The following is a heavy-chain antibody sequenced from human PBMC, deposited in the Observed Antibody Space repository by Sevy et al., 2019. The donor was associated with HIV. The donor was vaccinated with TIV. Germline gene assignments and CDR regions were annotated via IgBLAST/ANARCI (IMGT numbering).Heavy chain of an antibody. CDR1: GFTFSSYW. CDR3: ARDAGERLLWFGELRGFDY. J-gene: IGHJ4*02. CDR2: IKQDGSEK. D-gene: IGHD3-10*01. V-gene: IGHV3-7*01. Sequence: GGSLRLSCAASGFTFSSYWMSWVRQAPGKGLEWVANIKQDGSEKYYVDSVKGRFTISRDNAKNSLYLQMNSLRAEDTAVYYCARDAGERLLWFGELRGFDYWGQGTLVTVSS.